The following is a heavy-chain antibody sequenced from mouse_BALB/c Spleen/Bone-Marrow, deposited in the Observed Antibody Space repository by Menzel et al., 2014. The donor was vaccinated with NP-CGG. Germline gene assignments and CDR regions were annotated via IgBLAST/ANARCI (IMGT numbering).Heavy chain of an antibody. CDR2: ISNGGGST. V-gene: IGHV5-12-2*01. Sequence: EVKLVESGGGLVQPGGSLKLSCAASGFTFSSYIMSWVRQTPEKRLEWVAYISNGGGSTHYPDTVKGRFTISRDNARNTLYLQMSSLKSEDTAMYYCARHPIYYYGSSWGNYAMGYWGQGTSVTVSS. CDR3: ARHPIYYYGSSWGNYAMGY. CDR1: GFTFSSYI. J-gene: IGHJ4*01. D-gene: IGHD1-1*01.